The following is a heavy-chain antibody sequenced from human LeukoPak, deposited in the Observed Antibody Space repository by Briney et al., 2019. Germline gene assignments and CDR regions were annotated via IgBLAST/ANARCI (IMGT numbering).Heavy chain of an antibody. J-gene: IGHJ5*02. V-gene: IGHV3-30*03. CDR3: ARDGSYSSSWTDNWFDP. D-gene: IGHD6-13*01. Sequence: GGSLRLSCAASGFTFSSYGMHWVRQAPGKGLEWVAVISNDGSNKDYVDSVKGRFTISRDNSKNTLYLQMNSLRAEDTAVYYCARDGSYSSSWTDNWFDPWGQGTLVTVSS. CDR2: ISNDGSNK. CDR1: GFTFSSYG.